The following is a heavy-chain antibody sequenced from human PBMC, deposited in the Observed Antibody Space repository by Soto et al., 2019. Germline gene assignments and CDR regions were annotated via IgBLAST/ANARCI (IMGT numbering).Heavy chain of an antibody. CDR2: IYYSGST. V-gene: IGHV4-59*08. CDR1: GDSISNYY. J-gene: IGHJ4*02. CDR3: ARHSRGWDFDF. Sequence: QVQLQESGPGLVKPSETLSLTCTVSGDSISNYYCSWIRQSPGKGLEWIGHIYYSGSTSYNPSLKSRVSISVDTSKNQVSLKLSSVTAADTAVYYCARHSRGWDFDFWGQGTLVTVSS. D-gene: IGHD6-19*01.